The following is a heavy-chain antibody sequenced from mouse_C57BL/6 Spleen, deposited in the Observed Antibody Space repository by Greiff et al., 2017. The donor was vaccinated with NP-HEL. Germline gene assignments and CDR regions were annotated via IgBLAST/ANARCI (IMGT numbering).Heavy chain of an antibody. CDR3: ARPLLYYAMDD. CDR2: ISSGSSTI. J-gene: IGHJ4*01. V-gene: IGHV5-17*01. CDR1: GFTFSDYG. D-gene: IGHD2-10*01. Sequence: EVQLVESGGGLVKPGGSLKLSCAASGFTFSDYGMHWVRQAPEKGLEWVAYISSGSSTIYYADTVKGRFTISRDNAKNTLFLQMTSLRSEDTAMYYCARPLLYYAMDDWGQGTSVTVSS.